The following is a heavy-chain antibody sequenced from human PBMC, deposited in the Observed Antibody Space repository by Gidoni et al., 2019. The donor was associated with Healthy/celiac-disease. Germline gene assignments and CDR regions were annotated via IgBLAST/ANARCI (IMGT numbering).Heavy chain of an antibody. CDR2: ISAYNGNT. D-gene: IGHD3-10*01. Sequence: QVQLVQSGAEVKKPGASVKVSCKASGYTFTSSGISWVRQAPGQGLEWMGWISAYNGNTNYAQKLQGRVTMTTDTSTSTAYMELRSLRSDDTAVYYCARDRSDYYGSGSYYTPYDYWGQGTLVTVSS. CDR1: GYTFTSSG. CDR3: ARDRSDYYGSGSYYTPYDY. J-gene: IGHJ4*02. V-gene: IGHV1-18*01.